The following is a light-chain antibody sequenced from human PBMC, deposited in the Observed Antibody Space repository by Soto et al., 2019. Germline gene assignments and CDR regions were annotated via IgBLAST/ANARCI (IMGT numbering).Light chain of an antibody. V-gene: IGKV1-39*01. CDR1: PPISVY. Sequence: DIRMTQSPSSLSAFVGDTVTITCQTGPPISVYLIWYQQKPGKAPTLLISAASTLQSGVPSRFSRSGKGTHFTLSISDLRPEDFATYYSQQNYAAPLTFGGGTRVEI. CDR2: AAS. CDR3: QQNYAAPLT. J-gene: IGKJ4*01.